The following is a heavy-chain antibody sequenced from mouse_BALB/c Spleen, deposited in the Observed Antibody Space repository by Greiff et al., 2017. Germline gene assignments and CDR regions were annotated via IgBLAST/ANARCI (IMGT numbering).Heavy chain of an antibody. CDR1: GFTFSSYG. CDR3: ARHPFYDYDEPFAY. D-gene: IGHD2-4*01. J-gene: IGHJ3*01. CDR2: ISSGGSYT. V-gene: IGHV5-6*01. Sequence: EVQGVESGGDLVKPGGSLKLSCAASGFTFSSYGMSWVRQTPDKRLEWVATISSGGSYTYYPDSVKGRFTISRDNAKNTLYLQMSSLKSEDTAMYYCARHPFYDYDEPFAYWGQGTLVTVSA.